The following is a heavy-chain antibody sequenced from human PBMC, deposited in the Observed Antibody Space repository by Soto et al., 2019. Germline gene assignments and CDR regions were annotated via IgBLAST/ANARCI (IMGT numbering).Heavy chain of an antibody. Sequence: EVQLVESGGGLVKPGGSLRLSCAASGFTFSNAWINWVRQAPGKGLEWVGRIKSKTDGGTTDFAAPVKGRFAISRDDSKNMVYLQMNSLKTEDTAVYYCTTDSSFTFVIVRFDYWGHGTLVTVSS. CDR3: TTDSSFTFVIVRFDY. CDR1: GFTFSNAW. V-gene: IGHV3-15*07. D-gene: IGHD3-22*01. CDR2: IKSKTDGGTT. J-gene: IGHJ4*01.